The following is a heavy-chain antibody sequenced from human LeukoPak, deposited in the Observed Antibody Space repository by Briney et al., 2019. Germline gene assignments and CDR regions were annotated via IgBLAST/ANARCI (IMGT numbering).Heavy chain of an antibody. CDR1: GGTFSSYA. CDR3: ARSLTHDYYYYYMDV. V-gene: IGHV1-69*05. CDR2: IIPIFGTA. Sequence: ASVKVSCKASGGTFSSYAISWVRQAPGQGLEWMGGIIPIFGTANYAQKFQGRVTITTDESTSTAYMELSSLRSEDTAVYYCARSLTHDYYYYYMDVWGEGTTVTVSS. J-gene: IGHJ6*03. D-gene: IGHD1-14*01.